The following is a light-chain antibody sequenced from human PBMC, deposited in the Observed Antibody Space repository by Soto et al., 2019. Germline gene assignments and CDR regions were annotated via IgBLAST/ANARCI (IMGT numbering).Light chain of an antibody. CDR2: EVS. CDR1: SRDVGGYNY. Sequence: QSVLTQPASVSGSPGQSITISFTGTSRDVGGYNYVSWHQQHPGKAPKLIITEVSNRPSGVANRFSGCNTANTASLTISCLQPDDDADYYCCSYVAHNSFVIFGGGTKLTVL. J-gene: IGLJ2*01. CDR3: CSYVAHNSFVI. V-gene: IGLV2-14*01.